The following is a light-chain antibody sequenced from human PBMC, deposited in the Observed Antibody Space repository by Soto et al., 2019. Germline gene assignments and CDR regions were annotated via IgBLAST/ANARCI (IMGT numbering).Light chain of an antibody. CDR1: SSNIGSNS. CDR2: SND. V-gene: IGLV1-44*01. CDR3: AAWDDSLNCYV. Sequence: VSAEPRSGSGSRGQRVPFPCSGSSSNIGSNSVNWYQQLPGTAPKLLIYSNDRRPSGVPDRFSGSKSGTSASLAISGLQSEDEDDYYGAAWDDSLNCYVFGTGTKVTVL. J-gene: IGLJ1*01.